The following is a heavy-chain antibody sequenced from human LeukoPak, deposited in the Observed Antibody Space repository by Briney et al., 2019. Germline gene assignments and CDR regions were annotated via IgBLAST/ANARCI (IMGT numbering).Heavy chain of an antibody. CDR2: INSDGSST. CDR3: ASYYYDGSGYYRFDY. Sequence: GGSLRLSCAASGFTFSSYWMHWVRQAPGKGLVWVSRINSDGSSTSYADSVKGRFTISRDNAKNTLYLQMNSLRAEDTAVYYCASYYYDGSGYYRFDYWGQGTLVTVSS. D-gene: IGHD3-22*01. V-gene: IGHV3-74*01. J-gene: IGHJ4*02. CDR1: GFTFSSYW.